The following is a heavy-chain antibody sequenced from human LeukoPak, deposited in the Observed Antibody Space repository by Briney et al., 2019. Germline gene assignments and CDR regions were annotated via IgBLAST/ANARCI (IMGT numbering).Heavy chain of an antibody. CDR3: ARGGDIVVENWFDP. D-gene: IGHD2-15*01. Sequence: PSETLSLTCTVSGGSISSSSYYWGWIRQPPGKGLEWIGSIYYSGSTYYNPSLKSRVTISVDTSKNQFSLKLSSVTAADTAVYYCARGGDIVVENWFDPWGQGTLVAVSS. J-gene: IGHJ5*02. V-gene: IGHV4-39*01. CDR1: GGSISSSSYY. CDR2: IYYSGST.